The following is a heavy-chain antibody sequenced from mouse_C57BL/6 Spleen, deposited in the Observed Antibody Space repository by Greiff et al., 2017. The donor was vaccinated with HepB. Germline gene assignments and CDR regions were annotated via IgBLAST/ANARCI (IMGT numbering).Heavy chain of an antibody. Sequence: QVQLKQSGAELVRPGASVTLSCKASGYTFTDYEMHWVKQTPVHGLEWIGAIDPETGGTAYNQKFKGKAILTADKSSSTAYMELRRLTSEDSAVYYCTSYYGSSPRFAYWGQGTLVTVSA. V-gene: IGHV1-15*01. J-gene: IGHJ3*01. CDR3: TSYYGSSPRFAY. CDR2: IDPETGGT. D-gene: IGHD1-1*01. CDR1: GYTFTDYE.